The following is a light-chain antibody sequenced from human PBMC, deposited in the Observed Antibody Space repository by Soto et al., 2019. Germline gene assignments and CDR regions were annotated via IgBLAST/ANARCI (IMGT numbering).Light chain of an antibody. J-gene: IGKJ1*01. Sequence: EIVLTQSPAILSLSPGERATLSCPCNHGVSDYLAWYQQKPGQAPRLLIYDASDRATGIPDRVSGRGSGTEFTLTISSLQSEDFAVYYCQQYNDWPPWTFGPGTKVDI. CDR3: QQYNDWPPWT. CDR1: HGVSDY. V-gene: IGKV3D-15*01. CDR2: DAS.